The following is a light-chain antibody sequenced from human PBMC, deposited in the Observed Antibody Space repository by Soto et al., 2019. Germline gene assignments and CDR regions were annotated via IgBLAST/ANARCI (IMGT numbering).Light chain of an antibody. CDR1: QSVNSY. CDR2: DAS. CDR3: QQRSNWPGVT. J-gene: IGKJ3*01. V-gene: IGKV3-11*01. Sequence: EIVLTQSPATLSLSPGERATLSCRASQSVNSYLAWYQQKPGQAPRLLIYDASNGATGIPARFSGSGSGTDFTLTISSLEPEDFAVYYCQQRSNWPGVTFGPGTKVDIK.